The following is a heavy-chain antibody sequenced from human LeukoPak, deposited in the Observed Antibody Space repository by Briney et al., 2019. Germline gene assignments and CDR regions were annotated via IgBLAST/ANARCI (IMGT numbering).Heavy chain of an antibody. Sequence: PGGSLRLSCAASGFTFSSYGMSWVRQAPGKGLEWVPAISGSGGSTYYADSVKGRFTISRDNSKNTLYLQMNSLRAEDTAAYYCAKNVTVYDYWGQGTLVTVSS. V-gene: IGHV3-23*01. CDR3: AKNVTVYDY. J-gene: IGHJ4*02. CDR2: ISGSGGST. CDR1: GFTFSSYG. D-gene: IGHD3-3*01.